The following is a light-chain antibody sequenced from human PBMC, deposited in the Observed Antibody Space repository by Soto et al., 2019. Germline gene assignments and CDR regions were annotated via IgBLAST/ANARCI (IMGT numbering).Light chain of an antibody. CDR2: DAS. Sequence: TPQPASPLSTSVLYRLTLTFRASQSISSWLAWYQQKPGKAPNLLIYDASSLESGVPSRFSGSGSGTEFTLTISSLQPDDFATYYCQQYNSYSRTFGQGTKVDI. V-gene: IGKV1-5*01. CDR1: QSISSW. J-gene: IGKJ1*01. CDR3: QQYNSYSRT.